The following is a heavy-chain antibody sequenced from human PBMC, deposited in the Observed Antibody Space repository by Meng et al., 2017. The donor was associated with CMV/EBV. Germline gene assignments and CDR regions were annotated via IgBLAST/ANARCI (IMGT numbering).Heavy chain of an antibody. D-gene: IGHD2-21*01. CDR3: ARGSYYRYVIDY. J-gene: IGHJ4*02. CDR1: GGSISSSSYY. CDR2: IYTSGST. Sequence: QLRLQESGPGLVKPSETLSLTCTVSGGSISSSSYYWGWIRQPPGKGLEWIGRIYTSGSTNYNPSLKSRVTMSVDTSKNQFSLKLSSVTAADTAVYYCARGSYYRYVIDYWGQGTLVTVSS. V-gene: IGHV4-39*07.